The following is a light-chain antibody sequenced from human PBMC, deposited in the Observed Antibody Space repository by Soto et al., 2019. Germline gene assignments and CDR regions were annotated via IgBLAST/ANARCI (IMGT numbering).Light chain of an antibody. Sequence: FMLTQPHSVSESPGKTVTISCTRSSGSIASNYVQWYQQRPGSAPPTVIYEDNQRPSGVPDRFSGSIDSSSNSASLTISGLKTEDEADYYCQSYDSSVVFGGGTKLTVL. CDR2: EDN. J-gene: IGLJ2*01. CDR1: SGSIASNY. V-gene: IGLV6-57*04. CDR3: QSYDSSVV.